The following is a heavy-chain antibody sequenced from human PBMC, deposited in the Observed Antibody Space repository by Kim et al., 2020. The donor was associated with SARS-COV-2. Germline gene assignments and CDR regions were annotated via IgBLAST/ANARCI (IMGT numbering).Heavy chain of an antibody. CDR1: GFTFSSYA. CDR3: ANLELYCSSTSCKVPSV. Sequence: GGSLRLSCAASGFTFSSYAMSWVRQAPGKGLEWVSAISGSGGSTYYADSVKGRFTISRDNSKNTLYLQMNSLRAEDTAVYYCANLELYCSSTSCKVPSVWGQGNLVTVSS. J-gene: IGHJ4*02. CDR2: ISGSGGST. V-gene: IGHV3-23*01. D-gene: IGHD2-2*01.